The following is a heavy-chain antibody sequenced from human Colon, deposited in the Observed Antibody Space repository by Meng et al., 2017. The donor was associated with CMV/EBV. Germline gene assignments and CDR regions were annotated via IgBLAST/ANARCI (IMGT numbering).Heavy chain of an antibody. CDR2: ISVFHGNT. CDR3: ARDQLDTTMEAFGH. CDR1: GYTFTTYG. J-gene: IGHJ5*02. D-gene: IGHD5-18*01. Sequence: ASVKVSCKVSGYTFTTYGISWVRQAPGQGLEWMGWISVFHGNTKYAQKLQDRVTMTTDTATSTAYMELRSLRSDDTAVYYCARDQLDTTMEAFGHWGQGTLVTVSS. V-gene: IGHV1-18*01.